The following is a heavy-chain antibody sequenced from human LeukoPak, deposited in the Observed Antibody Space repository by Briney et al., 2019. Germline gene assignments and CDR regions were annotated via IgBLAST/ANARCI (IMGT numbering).Heavy chain of an antibody. V-gene: IGHV4-34*01. CDR3: ARKDIVVVPDAPDGYMDV. J-gene: IGHJ6*03. CDR1: GGSFSGYY. CDR2: INHSGST. D-gene: IGHD2-2*01. Sequence: SETLSLTCAVYGGSFSGYYWSWIRQPPGKGLEWIGEINHSGSTNYNPSLKSRVTISVDTSKNQFSLKLSSVTAADTAVYYCARKDIVVVPDAPDGYMDVWGKGTTVTVSS.